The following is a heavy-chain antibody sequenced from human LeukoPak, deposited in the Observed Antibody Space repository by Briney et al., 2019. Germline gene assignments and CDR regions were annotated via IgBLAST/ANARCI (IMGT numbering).Heavy chain of an antibody. J-gene: IGHJ4*02. V-gene: IGHV3-23*01. CDR1: GFTFSSYA. CDR3: AKRADSSSIPEDY. Sequence: GGSLRLSCAASGFTFSSYAMSWVRQAPGKGLEGVSSISGSGGSTYYTDSAKGRFTIPRDNSKNTLFLQMNSLRADDTAVYYCAKRADSSSIPEDYWGQGTLVTVSS. D-gene: IGHD3-22*01. CDR2: ISGSGGST.